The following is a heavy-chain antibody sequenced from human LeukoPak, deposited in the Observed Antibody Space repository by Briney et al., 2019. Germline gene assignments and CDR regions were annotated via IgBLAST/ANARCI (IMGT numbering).Heavy chain of an antibody. CDR3: AKGSLGSWYYFDY. CDR2: FSRSGPDT. D-gene: IGHD6-13*01. CDR1: GFTFGSPA. Sequence: GGSLRLSCAASGFTFGSPAMSWVRQAPGKGPEWVATFSRSGPDTYYADSVKGRFTIFRDNSKNMLYLQMKSLRAEDTAIYYCAKGSLGSWYYFDYWGQGTLVTVSS. V-gene: IGHV3-23*01. J-gene: IGHJ4*02.